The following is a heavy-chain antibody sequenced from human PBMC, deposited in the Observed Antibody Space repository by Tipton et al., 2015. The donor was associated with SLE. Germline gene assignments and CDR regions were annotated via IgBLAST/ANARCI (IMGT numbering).Heavy chain of an antibody. Sequence: LRLSCTVSGGSLSSHYWSWIRQPPGKGLEWIGYVYYSGTTNYNPSLKSRVTISVDTSKNQFSLKLSSVTAADTAVYYCARLVGAYDILTGYYQRYFDYWGQGTLVTVSS. CDR2: VYYSGTT. CDR3: ARLVGAYDILTGYYQRYFDY. V-gene: IGHV4-59*08. J-gene: IGHJ4*02. CDR1: GGSLSSHY. D-gene: IGHD3-9*01.